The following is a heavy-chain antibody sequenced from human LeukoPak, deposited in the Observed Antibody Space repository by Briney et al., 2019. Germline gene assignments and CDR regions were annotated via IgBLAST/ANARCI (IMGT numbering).Heavy chain of an antibody. CDR3: AREHYLTTPYTSGWLYYFDY. V-gene: IGHV3-33*01. D-gene: IGHD6-19*01. J-gene: IGHJ4*02. CDR1: GLTFSSYG. Sequence: GGSLRHSCAASGLTFSSYGMHWLRQAPGKGLEWVAVIWNDGSNKYYADSVKGRFTISRDNSKNTLYLQMNSLRAEDTALYYCAREHYLTTPYTSGWLYYFDYWGQGTLVTVSS. CDR2: IWNDGSNK.